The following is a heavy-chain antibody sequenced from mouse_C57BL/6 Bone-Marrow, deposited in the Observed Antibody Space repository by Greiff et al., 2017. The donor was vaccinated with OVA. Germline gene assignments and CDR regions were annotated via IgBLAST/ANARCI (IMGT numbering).Heavy chain of an antibody. D-gene: IGHD3-2*02. Sequence: VQLQESGAELARPGASVKLSCKASGYTFTSYGISWVKQRTGQGLEWIGEIYPRSGTTYYNEKFKGKATLTADKSSSTAYMELRSLTSEDSSVYFCARGSGYPNDFDYWGQGTTLTVSS. CDR1: GYTFTSYG. CDR2: IYPRSGTT. V-gene: IGHV1-81*01. J-gene: IGHJ2*01. CDR3: ARGSGYPNDFDY.